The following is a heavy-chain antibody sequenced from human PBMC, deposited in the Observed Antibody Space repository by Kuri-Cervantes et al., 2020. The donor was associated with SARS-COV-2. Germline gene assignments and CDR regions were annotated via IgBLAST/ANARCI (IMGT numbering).Heavy chain of an antibody. V-gene: IGHV3-30-3*01. Sequence: GGSLRLSCAASGFTFSSYAMHWVRQAPGKGLEWVALISYDGTNKFYADSVKGRFTISRDDSRNTLYLQMNSLRAEDTAVFYCARPDCTINGVCFTDVWGQGTTVTVSS. CDR1: GFTFSSYA. D-gene: IGHD2-8*01. J-gene: IGHJ6*02. CDR3: ARPDCTINGVCFTDV. CDR2: ISYDGTNK.